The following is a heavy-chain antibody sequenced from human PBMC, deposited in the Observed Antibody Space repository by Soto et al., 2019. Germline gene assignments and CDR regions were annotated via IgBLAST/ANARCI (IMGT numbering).Heavy chain of an antibody. CDR3: AREDSSRFLSF. J-gene: IGHJ4*02. D-gene: IGHD6-13*01. CDR2: IWYDGSNK. CDR1: GFTFSSYG. Sequence: GGSLRLSCAASGFTFSSYGMHWVRQAPGKGLEWVAVIWYDGSNKYYADSVKGRFTISRDNSKNTLYLQMNSLRAEDTAVYYCAREDSSRFLSFWGQGTLVTVSS. V-gene: IGHV3-33*01.